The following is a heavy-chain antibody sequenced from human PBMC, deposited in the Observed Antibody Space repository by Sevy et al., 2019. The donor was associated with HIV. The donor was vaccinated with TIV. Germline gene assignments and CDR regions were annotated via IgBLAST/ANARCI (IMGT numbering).Heavy chain of an antibody. CDR1: GFTFSSYA. Sequence: GGSLRLSCAASGFTFSSYAMHWVRQAPGKGLEWVAVISYDGSNKYYADSVKGRFTISRDNSKNSLYLQMNSLRAEDTAVYYCARADMVKVDYFDYWGQGTLVTVSS. CDR2: ISYDGSNK. D-gene: IGHD5-18*01. J-gene: IGHJ4*02. V-gene: IGHV3-30*04. CDR3: ARADMVKVDYFDY.